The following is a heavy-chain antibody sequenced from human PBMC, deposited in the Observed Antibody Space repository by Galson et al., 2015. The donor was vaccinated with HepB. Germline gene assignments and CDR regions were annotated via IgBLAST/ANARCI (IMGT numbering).Heavy chain of an antibody. CDR3: ARGLVPRNSLNYYYGMDV. J-gene: IGHJ6*02. V-gene: IGHV4-59*01. CDR1: GGSISRYY. Sequence: TLSLTCSVSGGSISRYYWSWIRQPPGKGLEWTGYIYDSGSTNYSPSLKSRVTISVDTSKNQFSLKLSSVTAADTAVYYCARGLVPRNSLNYYYGMDVWGQGTTVTVSS. CDR2: IYDSGST. D-gene: IGHD2-8*02.